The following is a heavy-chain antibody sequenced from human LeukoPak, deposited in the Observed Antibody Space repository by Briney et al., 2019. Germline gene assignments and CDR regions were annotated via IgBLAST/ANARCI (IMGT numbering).Heavy chain of an antibody. CDR3: AKVALGYCSGSSCYYFDY. V-gene: IGHV3-23*01. D-gene: IGHD2-15*01. Sequence: GGSLRLSCAASGFTLSSTYLSWVRQAPGKGLEWVSSINAFGARTYYADSVKGRFTISRDNSKNTLYLQMNSLRAEDTALYYCAKVALGYCSGSSCYYFDYGGQGTLVTVSS. CDR2: INAFGART. CDR1: GFTLSSTY. J-gene: IGHJ4*02.